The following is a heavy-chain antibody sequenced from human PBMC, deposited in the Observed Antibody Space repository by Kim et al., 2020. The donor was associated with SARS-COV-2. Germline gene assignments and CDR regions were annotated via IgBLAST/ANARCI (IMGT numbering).Heavy chain of an antibody. J-gene: IGHJ5*02. Sequence: AQKFQGRVTMTRNTSISTAYMELSSLRSEDTAVYYCARGRFQGYSGWFDPWGQGTLVTVSS. D-gene: IGHD1-26*01. V-gene: IGHV1-8*01. CDR3: ARGRFQGYSGWFDP.